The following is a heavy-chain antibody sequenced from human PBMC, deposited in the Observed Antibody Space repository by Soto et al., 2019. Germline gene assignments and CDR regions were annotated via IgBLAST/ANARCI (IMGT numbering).Heavy chain of an antibody. CDR3: ARLRIATNNYKWFDP. Sequence: LSLTCTVSGGSISSYYWSWIRQPPGKGLEWIGYIYYSGSTNYNPSLRDRITISQDTSERQFSLNLRLVTAADTAVYYCARLRIATNNYKWFDPWGQGTLVTVSS. V-gene: IGHV4-59*12. D-gene: IGHD2-21*01. CDR1: GGSISSYY. CDR2: IYYSGST. J-gene: IGHJ5*02.